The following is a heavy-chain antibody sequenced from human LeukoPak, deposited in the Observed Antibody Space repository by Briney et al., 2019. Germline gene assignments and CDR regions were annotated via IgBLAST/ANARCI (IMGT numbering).Heavy chain of an antibody. CDR3: AKDQDYFDY. CDR2: ISYDGSNK. V-gene: IGHV3-30*18. CDR1: GFTFSSYG. J-gene: IGHJ4*02. Sequence: GGSLRLSCAASGFTFSSYGMHWVRQAPGKGLEWVAVISYDGSNKYYADSVKGRFTISRDNSKSTLYLQMNSLRAEDTAVYYCAKDQDYFDYWGQGTLVTVSS.